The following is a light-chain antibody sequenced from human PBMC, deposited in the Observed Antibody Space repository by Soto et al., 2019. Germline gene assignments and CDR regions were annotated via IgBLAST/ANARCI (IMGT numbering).Light chain of an antibody. CDR3: QSYDSSLSGSV. V-gene: IGLV1-47*02. CDR1: SSNIESNW. Sequence: QSAVTQAPSVSGTPGQRVTISCSGSSSNIESNWVYWYQQLPGTAPKLLIYNNNQRPSGVPDRFSGSKSGTSASLAITGLQAEDEADYYCQSYDSSLSGSVFGGGTKLTVL. J-gene: IGLJ3*02. CDR2: NNN.